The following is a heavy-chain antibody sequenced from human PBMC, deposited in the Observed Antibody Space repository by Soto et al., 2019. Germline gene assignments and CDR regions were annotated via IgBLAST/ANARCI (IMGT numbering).Heavy chain of an antibody. D-gene: IGHD6-6*01. CDR2: INHSGST. Sequence: PSETLSLTCAVYGGSFSGYYWSWIRQPPGKGLEWIGEINHSGSTNYNPSLKSRVTISVDTSKNQFSLKLSSVTAADTAVYYCARGKSYSSSSDYYGMDVWGQGTTVT. V-gene: IGHV4-34*01. CDR1: GGSFSGYY. J-gene: IGHJ6*02. CDR3: ARGKSYSSSSDYYGMDV.